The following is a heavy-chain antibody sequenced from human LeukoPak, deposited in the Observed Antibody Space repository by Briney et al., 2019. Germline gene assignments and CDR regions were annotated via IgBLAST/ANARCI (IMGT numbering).Heavy chain of an antibody. CDR2: INHSGST. CDR1: GGSFSGYY. J-gene: IGHJ4*02. CDR3: ARRGSSSSHVRFDY. Sequence: SETLSLTCAVYGGSFSGYYWSWIRQPPGKGLEWIGEINHSGSTNYNPSLKSRVTISVGTSKNQFSLKLSSVTAADTAVYYCARRGSSSSHVRFDYWGQGTLVTVSS. D-gene: IGHD6-13*01. V-gene: IGHV4-34*01.